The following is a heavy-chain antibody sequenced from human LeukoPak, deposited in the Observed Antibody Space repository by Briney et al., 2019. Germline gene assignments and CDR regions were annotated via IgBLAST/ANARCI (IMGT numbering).Heavy chain of an antibody. V-gene: IGHV5-51*01. J-gene: IGHJ4*02. Sequence: GESLKISCKGSGYSFSTYWIGWVRQMPGKGLEWMGIIYPGDADTRYNPSFQGQVTMSADKSISTAYLQWSSLKTSDTAMYYCARPHDYSSPFDYWGQGTLVTVSS. CDR1: GYSFSTYW. CDR3: ARPHDYSSPFDY. CDR2: IYPGDADT. D-gene: IGHD4-11*01.